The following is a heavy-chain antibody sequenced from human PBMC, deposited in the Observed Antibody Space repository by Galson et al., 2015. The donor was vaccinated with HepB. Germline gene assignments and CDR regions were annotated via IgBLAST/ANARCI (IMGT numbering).Heavy chain of an antibody. CDR3: AKDRGHSESYFRSDAFYM. D-gene: IGHD1-26*01. V-gene: IGHV3-23*01. CDR1: GFTFSNYA. CDR2: ISGSGDST. Sequence: SLRLSCAASGFTFSNYAMSWVRQAPGKGLQWVSAISGSGDSTYYADSVKDRFTISRDNSKNTLYLQLNSLRAEDTAVYYCAKDRGHSESYFRSDAFYMWGQGTMVTVSS. J-gene: IGHJ3*02.